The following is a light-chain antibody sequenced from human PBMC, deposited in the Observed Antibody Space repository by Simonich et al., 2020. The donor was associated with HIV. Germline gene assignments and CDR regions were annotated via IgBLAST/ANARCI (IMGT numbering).Light chain of an antibody. Sequence: QSALTQPASVSGSPGQSITISCTGTSSYVGGYNYVSWYQQHPGKAPKLMIYDVSNRPSGGSNHFAGSKSGNTASLTISGLQAEDEADYYCSSYTSSSRVFGGGTKLTVL. CDR1: SSYVGGYNY. CDR2: DVS. V-gene: IGLV2-14*03. J-gene: IGLJ3*02. CDR3: SSYTSSSRV.